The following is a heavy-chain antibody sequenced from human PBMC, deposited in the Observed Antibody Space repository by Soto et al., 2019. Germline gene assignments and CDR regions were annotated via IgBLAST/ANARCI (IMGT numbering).Heavy chain of an antibody. J-gene: IGHJ5*02. CDR1: GGSINSGDYY. CDR2: ISHTGLT. V-gene: IGHV4-30-4*01. D-gene: IGHD1-7*01. Sequence: SETLSLTCTVSGGSINSGDYYWSWIRQSPGKGLEWIAYISHTGLTDFNPSLKSRLSISEDTSKNQIYLKLNSVTAADTTVYYCARAEGITGSTWFDPWGHGVLVTVSS. CDR3: ARAEGITGSTWFDP.